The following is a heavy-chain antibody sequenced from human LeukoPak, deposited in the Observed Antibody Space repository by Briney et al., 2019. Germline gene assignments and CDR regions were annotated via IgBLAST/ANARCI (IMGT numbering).Heavy chain of an antibody. Sequence: SVKVSCKASGGTFSSYAISWVRQAPGQGLEWMGGIIPIFGTANYAQKFQGRVTITADESTGTAYMELSSLRSEDTAVYYCARDEPLRFLEWLSGYYYYMDVWGKGTTVTVSS. CDR2: IIPIFGTA. D-gene: IGHD3-3*01. J-gene: IGHJ6*03. V-gene: IGHV1-69*13. CDR3: ARDEPLRFLEWLSGYYYYMDV. CDR1: GGTFSSYA.